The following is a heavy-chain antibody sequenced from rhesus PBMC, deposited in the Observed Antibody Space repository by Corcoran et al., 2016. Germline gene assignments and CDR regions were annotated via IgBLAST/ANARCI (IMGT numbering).Heavy chain of an antibody. CDR2: IYWDDDK. V-gene: IGHV2-1*01. CDR1: GFSLSTRGMG. J-gene: IGHJ5-2*02. CDR3: ARRQGAGTLDV. D-gene: IGHD1-1*01. Sequence: QVTLKESGPALVTPTQTLTLTCTFSGFSLSTRGMGVAWLLPPPGKTLEWLVHIYWDDDKRYSTSLKSRLTISKDTSKNQVVLTMTNMDPVDTATYYCARRQGAGTLDVWGRGVLVTVSS.